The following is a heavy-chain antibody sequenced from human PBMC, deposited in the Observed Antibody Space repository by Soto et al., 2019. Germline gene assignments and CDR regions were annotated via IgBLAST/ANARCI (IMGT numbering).Heavy chain of an antibody. V-gene: IGHV4-4*02. CDR1: GASISSEQS. Sequence: QMQLQESGPGLVKPSETLSLTCAVSGASISSEQSWSWVRQPPGKGLEWIGEIHHSGSTNNNPSLKSXXTXSXXKPKNQFSLMLSSVTAADTAVYYCARSFGWYAIDQWGQGTLVTVSS. J-gene: IGHJ1*01. D-gene: IGHD6-19*01. CDR2: IHHSGST. CDR3: ARSFGWYAIDQ.